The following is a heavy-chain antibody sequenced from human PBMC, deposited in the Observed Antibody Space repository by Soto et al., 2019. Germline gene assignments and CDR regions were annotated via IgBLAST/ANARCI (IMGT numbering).Heavy chain of an antibody. V-gene: IGHV4-61*01. J-gene: IGHJ4*02. CDR3: ARVGLGIIDY. Sequence: SETLSITCTVSGGSVSSGSYYWSWIRQPPGKGLEWIGYIYYSGSTNYNPSLKSRVTISVDTSKNQFSLKLSSVTAADTAVYYCARVGLGIIDYWGQGTLVTVSS. CDR2: IYYSGST. D-gene: IGHD7-27*01. CDR1: GGSVSSGSYY.